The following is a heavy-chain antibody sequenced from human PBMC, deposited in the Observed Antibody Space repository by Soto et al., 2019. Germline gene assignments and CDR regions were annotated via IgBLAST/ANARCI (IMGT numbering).Heavy chain of an antibody. D-gene: IGHD3-10*01. V-gene: IGHV1-69*04. CDR3: ARDKDKYYYGSGSYSIHY. CDR1: GGTFSSYT. Sequence: SVKVSCKASGGTFSSYTISWVRQAPGQGLEWMGRIIPILGIANYAQKFQGRVTITADKSTSTAYMELSSLRSEDTAVYYCARDKDKYYYGSGSYSIHYWGQG. CDR2: IIPILGIA. J-gene: IGHJ4*02.